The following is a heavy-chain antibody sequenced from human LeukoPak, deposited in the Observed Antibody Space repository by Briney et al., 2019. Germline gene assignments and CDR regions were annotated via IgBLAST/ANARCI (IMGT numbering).Heavy chain of an antibody. Sequence: GGSLRLSCAASGFTFSSYAMHWVRQAPGKGLEWVAVISYDGSNKYYADSVKGRFTISRDNSKNTLYLQMNSMRAEDTAVYYCARALPATASLSLIDYWGQGTLVTVSS. CDR2: ISYDGSNK. CDR3: ARALPATASLSLIDY. CDR1: GFTFSSYA. D-gene: IGHD2-2*01. J-gene: IGHJ4*02. V-gene: IGHV3-30*04.